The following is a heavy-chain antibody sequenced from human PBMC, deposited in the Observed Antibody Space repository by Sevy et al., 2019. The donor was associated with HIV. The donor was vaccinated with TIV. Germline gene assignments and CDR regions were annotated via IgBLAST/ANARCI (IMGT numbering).Heavy chain of an antibody. D-gene: IGHD6-6*01. Sequence: GGSLRLSCAASGFTFSSYWMSWVRQAPGKGLEWVANIKQDGGEKYYVDSVKGRFTISRDNAKNSLYLQMNSLRAEDTAVYSCASWLIAARPSRYYGMDVWGQGTTVTVSS. CDR2: IKQDGGEK. J-gene: IGHJ6*02. V-gene: IGHV3-7*01. CDR1: GFTFSSYW. CDR3: ASWLIAARPSRYYGMDV.